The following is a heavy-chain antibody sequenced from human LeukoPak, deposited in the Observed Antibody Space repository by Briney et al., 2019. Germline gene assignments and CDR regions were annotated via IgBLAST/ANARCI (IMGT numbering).Heavy chain of an antibody. J-gene: IGHJ6*04. Sequence: KSSETLSLTCTVSGGSIENHHWTWVRQPPGKGPEWIGRIFASGSTNYNPSLKSRVTISVDTSKNQFSLKLRSVTAADTAVYYCARGGLLDVWGKGTTVTVSS. CDR2: IFASGST. CDR1: GGSIENHH. CDR3: ARGGLLDV. V-gene: IGHV4-4*07.